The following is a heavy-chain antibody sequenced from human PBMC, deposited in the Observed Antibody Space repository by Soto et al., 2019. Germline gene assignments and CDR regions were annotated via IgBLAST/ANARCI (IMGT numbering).Heavy chain of an antibody. CDR3: AKEWLKGNGFDP. V-gene: IGHV3-30*18. J-gene: IGHJ5*02. D-gene: IGHD5-12*01. CDR1: GFTFSSYG. Sequence: QVQLVESGGGVVQPGRSLRLSCAASGFTFSSYGMHWVRQAPGKGLEWVAVISYDGSNKYYADSVKGRFTISRDNSKNTLYLQMNSLRAEDTAVYYCAKEWLKGNGFDPWGQGTLVTVSS. CDR2: ISYDGSNK.